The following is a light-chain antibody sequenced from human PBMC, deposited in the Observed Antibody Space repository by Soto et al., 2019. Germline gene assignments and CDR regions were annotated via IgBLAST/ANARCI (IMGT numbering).Light chain of an antibody. V-gene: IGLV2-14*01. CDR2: EVT. CDR3: SSYTSISNPYV. J-gene: IGLJ1*01. Sequence: QSALTQPASVSGSPGQSITISCIGTSSDVGAYIYVSWYQQHPGKAPKLMIYEVTNRPSGVSNRFSGSKSGNTASLTISGLQAEDEADYYCSSYTSISNPYVFGTGTKLTVL. CDR1: SSDVGAYIY.